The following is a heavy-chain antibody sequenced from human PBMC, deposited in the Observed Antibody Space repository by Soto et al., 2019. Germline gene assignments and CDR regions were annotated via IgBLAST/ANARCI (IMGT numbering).Heavy chain of an antibody. CDR3: ARYRREAVAGYTLDN. CDR1: GGSFSGYY. CDR2: VYNSGST. J-gene: IGHJ4*02. D-gene: IGHD6-13*01. V-gene: IGHV4-59*01. Sequence: SETLSLTCAVYGGSFSGYYCSWVRQPPGKGLEWIGYVYNSGSTNYNPSLKSRVTISEDTSKSQFSLKVNSMTAADTAVYYCARYRREAVAGYTLDNWGQGILVTVSS.